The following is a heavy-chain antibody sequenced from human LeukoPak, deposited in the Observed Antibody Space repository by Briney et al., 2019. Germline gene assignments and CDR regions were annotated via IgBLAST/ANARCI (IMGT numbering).Heavy chain of an antibody. CDR3: ARGVDTAMVVPFDP. CDR1: GFIFTGYN. V-gene: IGHV4-59*10. CDR2: IYTSGST. J-gene: IGHJ5*02. D-gene: IGHD5-18*01. Sequence: GSLRLSCAASGFIFTGYNMNWVRQAPGKGLEWIGRIYTSGSTNYNPSLKSRVTMSVDTSKNQFSLKLSSVTAADTAVYYCARGVDTAMVVPFDPWGQGTLVTVSS.